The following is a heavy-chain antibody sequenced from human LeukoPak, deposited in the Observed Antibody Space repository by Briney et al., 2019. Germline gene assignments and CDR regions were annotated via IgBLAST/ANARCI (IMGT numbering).Heavy chain of an antibody. D-gene: IGHD6-13*01. V-gene: IGHV1-69*13. J-gene: IGHJ5*01. Sequence: SVKVSCKASGGTFRSLGLVWVRQAPGQGLEWVGGLVPILETSNYAQTFQRRVTITADESATTAYLEMSSLRSNDTAVYYCARDLGAAGFATRLDSWGQGTLVTVSS. CDR1: GGTFRSLG. CDR2: LVPILETS. CDR3: ARDLGAAGFATRLDS.